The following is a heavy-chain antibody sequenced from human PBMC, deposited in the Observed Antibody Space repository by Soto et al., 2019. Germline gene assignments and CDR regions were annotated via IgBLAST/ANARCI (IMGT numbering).Heavy chain of an antibody. J-gene: IGHJ3*01. V-gene: IGHV3-53*01. CDR3: ARDTYYYVSRGSDGPFVL. CDR1: GFTVSSNY. CDR2: IYSGGST. D-gene: IGHD3-22*01. Sequence: PGGSLRLSCAAAGFTVSSNYMSWVRQAPGKGLEWVSVIYSGGSTYYADSVKGRFTISRDNSKNTLYLQMNSLRAEDTAVYYCARDTYYYVSRGSDGPFVLWGPGTMVTVS.